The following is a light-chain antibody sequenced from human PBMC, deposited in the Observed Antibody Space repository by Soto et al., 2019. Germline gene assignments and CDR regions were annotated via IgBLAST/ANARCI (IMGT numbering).Light chain of an antibody. CDR3: CSYAGCFTPDYV. Sequence: QSALTQPASVSGSPGQSISISCTGTSSDVGSFNLVSWYQQHPGKAPKLIIFAVSKRPSGVSNRFSGSKSGNTASLTISGLQAEDEADYYCCSYAGCFTPDYVFGTGTKVTVL. CDR1: SSDVGSFNL. CDR2: AVS. J-gene: IGLJ1*01. V-gene: IGLV2-23*02.